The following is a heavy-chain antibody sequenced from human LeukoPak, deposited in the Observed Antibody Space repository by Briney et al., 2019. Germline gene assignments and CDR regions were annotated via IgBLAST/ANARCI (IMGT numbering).Heavy chain of an antibody. J-gene: IGHJ4*02. CDR3: ARDPLYYYDSSGYCDY. V-gene: IGHV3-30*04. CDR1: GFTFSSYA. CDR2: ISYDGSNK. D-gene: IGHD3-22*01. Sequence: GGSLRLSCAASGFTFSSYAMHWVRQAPGKGLEWMAVISYDGSNKYYADSVKGRFTISRDNSKNTLYLQMNSLRAEDTAVYYCARDPLYYYDSSGYCDYWGQGTLVTVSS.